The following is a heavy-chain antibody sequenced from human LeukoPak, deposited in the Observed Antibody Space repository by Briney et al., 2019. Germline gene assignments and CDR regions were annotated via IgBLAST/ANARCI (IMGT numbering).Heavy chain of an antibody. J-gene: IGHJ3*02. D-gene: IGHD2/OR15-2a*01. CDR2: FDPEDGET. CDR3: ATAIVSGDAFDI. CDR1: GYTLTELS. V-gene: IGHV1-24*01. Sequence: ASVKVSCKVSGYTLTELSMHWVRQAPGKGLEWMGGFDPEDGETIYAQKFQGRVTMTEDTSTDTAYKELSSLRSEDTAVYYCATAIVSGDAFDIWGQGTMVTVSS.